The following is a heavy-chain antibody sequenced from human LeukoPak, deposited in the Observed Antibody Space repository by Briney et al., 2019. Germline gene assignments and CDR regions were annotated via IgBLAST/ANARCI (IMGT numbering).Heavy chain of an antibody. D-gene: IGHD5-18*01. CDR3: ARDGRSYGYGDLDY. CDR1: GGSISSGGYY. Sequence: SQTLSLTCTVSGGSISSGGYYWSWIRQYPGKGLEWIGYIYYSGSTSYNPSLKSRVTISVDTSKNQFSLKLSSVTAADTAAYYCARDGRSYGYGDLDYWGQGTLVTVSS. CDR2: IYYSGST. J-gene: IGHJ4*02. V-gene: IGHV4-31*03.